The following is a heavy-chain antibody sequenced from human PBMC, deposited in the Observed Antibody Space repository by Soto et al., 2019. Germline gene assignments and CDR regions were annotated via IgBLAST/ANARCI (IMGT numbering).Heavy chain of an antibody. CDR2: IDPIFGTA. V-gene: IGHV1-69*12. CDR3: ARDRVHSSGYYPYWFDP. D-gene: IGHD3-22*01. Sequence: QVHLVQSGAEVKKPGSSVKVSCKAAGGTFSSYAITWVRQAPGQGLEWMGGIDPIFGTANYAQKFQATVTITADESTRTAYMELSSLRSEDTAVYYCARDRVHSSGYYPYWFDPWGQGTLVTVSS. J-gene: IGHJ5*02. CDR1: GGTFSSYA.